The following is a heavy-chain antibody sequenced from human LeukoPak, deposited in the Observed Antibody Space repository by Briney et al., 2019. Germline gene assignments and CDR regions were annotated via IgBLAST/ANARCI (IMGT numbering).Heavy chain of an antibody. CDR2: IYTSGTT. D-gene: IGHD6-13*01. J-gene: IGHJ6*02. Sequence: SETLSLTCTVSGGSISSYYWSWIRQPAGKGLEWIGRIYTSGTTNYNPSLKSRVIMSVDTSKNQFSLKLSSVTAADTAVYYCARGGTDSSSWSYYYYYYGMDVWGQGTTVTVSS. CDR1: GGSISSYY. CDR3: ARGGTDSSSWSYYYYYYGMDV. V-gene: IGHV4-4*07.